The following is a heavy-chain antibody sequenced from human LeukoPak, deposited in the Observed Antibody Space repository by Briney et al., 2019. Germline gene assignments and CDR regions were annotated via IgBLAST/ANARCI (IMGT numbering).Heavy chain of an antibody. J-gene: IGHJ4*02. V-gene: IGHV3-66*01. Sequence: GGSLRLSCAASGFTVSSNYMSWVRQAPGKGLEWVSVIYSGGSTYYADSVKGRFTISRDNSKNTLYLQMNSLRAEDTAVYYCARAPYYDFWSGYDFDYWGQGTLVTVSS. D-gene: IGHD3-3*01. CDR2: IYSGGST. CDR1: GFTVSSNY. CDR3: ARAPYYDFWSGYDFDY.